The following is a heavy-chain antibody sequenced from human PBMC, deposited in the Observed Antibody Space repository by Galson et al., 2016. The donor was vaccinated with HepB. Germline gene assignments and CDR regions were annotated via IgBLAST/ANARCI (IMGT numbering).Heavy chain of an antibody. CDR2: INVSGDRR. D-gene: IGHD1-26*01. CDR3: ANIVRRAFDI. V-gene: IGHV3-23*01. J-gene: IGHJ3*02. Sequence: SLRLSCAASGFIFSNYAMSWVRQAPGKGLEWVSGINVSGDRRYYADAVKGRFTISRDDSKNTLYLQMNSLRAEDTAVYYCANIVRRAFDIWGLGTKVTVSS. CDR1: GFIFSNYA.